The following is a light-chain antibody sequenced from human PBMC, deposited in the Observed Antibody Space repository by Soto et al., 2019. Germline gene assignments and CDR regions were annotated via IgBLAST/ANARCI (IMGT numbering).Light chain of an antibody. CDR3: QQYNNWPPYT. V-gene: IGKV3-15*01. CDR1: QSVSTN. CDR2: DAS. Sequence: EIVMTQSPATLSVSPGERATLSCRASQSVSTNNLAWYQQKPGQAPRLLIYDASTRATGIPVRFSGSGSGTEFTLTISSLQSEDFAGYYCQQYNNWPPYTFGQGTKLEIK. J-gene: IGKJ2*01.